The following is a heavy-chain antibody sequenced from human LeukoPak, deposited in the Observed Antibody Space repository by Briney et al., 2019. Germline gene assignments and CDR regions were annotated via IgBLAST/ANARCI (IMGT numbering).Heavy chain of an antibody. V-gene: IGHV3-48*01. Sequence: GGSLRLSCAASGFTFRRYNMNWVRQAPGKGLEWVSYSSSSDTRYYADSVKGRFTISRDNAKNSLYLQMNSLRAEDTAIYYCARELSSYDFWLWGHGTLVTVSS. CDR1: GFTFRRYN. J-gene: IGHJ4*01. CDR2: SSSSDTR. D-gene: IGHD3-3*01. CDR3: ARELSSYDFWL.